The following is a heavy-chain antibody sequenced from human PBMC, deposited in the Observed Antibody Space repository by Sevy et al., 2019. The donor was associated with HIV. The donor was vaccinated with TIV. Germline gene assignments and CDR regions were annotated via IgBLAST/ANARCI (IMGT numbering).Heavy chain of an antibody. CDR1: GFTFTEFV. V-gene: IGHV3-23*01. CDR3: AKDVVGGYYDSSGYSDH. Sequence: GRSLGLSCAASGFTFTEFVMSWVRQAPGKGLEWVSTINSGGGSTYYADSVKGRFTISRDNSQNTLDLQMNSLRAEDTAVYYCAKDVVGGYYDSSGYSDHWGQGTLVTVSS. D-gene: IGHD3-22*01. CDR2: INSGGGST. J-gene: IGHJ4*02.